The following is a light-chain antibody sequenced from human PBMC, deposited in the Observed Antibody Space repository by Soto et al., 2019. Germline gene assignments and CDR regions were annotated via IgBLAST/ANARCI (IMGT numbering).Light chain of an antibody. Sequence: QLVLTQPPSVSGAPGQRVTISCTGYNSNIGAGYDVHWYQQLPGTAPKLLIYGNSNRPSGFPDRFSASKSGTSASLAITGLQAEDEADYYCQSYDSSLSGWVFGGGTKVTVL. CDR1: NSNIGAGYD. J-gene: IGLJ3*02. CDR3: QSYDSSLSGWV. V-gene: IGLV1-40*01. CDR2: GNS.